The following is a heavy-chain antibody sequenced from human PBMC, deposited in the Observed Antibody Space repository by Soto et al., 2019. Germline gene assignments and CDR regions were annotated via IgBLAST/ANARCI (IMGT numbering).Heavy chain of an antibody. V-gene: IGHV1-2*02. D-gene: IGHD1-7*01. J-gene: IGHJ6*02. CDR3: ARKLELRGSYYYYYDMDV. Sequence: VKVSCKASGYTFTDYYMHWVRQAPGQGLEWVGWINPNSGGTNYAQKFQGRVTMTRDTSISTAYMELSRLRSDDTAVYYCARKLELRGSYYYYYDMDVWGQGTTVTVSS. CDR1: GYTFTDYY. CDR2: INPNSGGT.